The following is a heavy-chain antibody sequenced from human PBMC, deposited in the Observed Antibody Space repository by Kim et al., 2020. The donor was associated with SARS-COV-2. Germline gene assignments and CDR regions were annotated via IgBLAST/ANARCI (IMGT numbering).Heavy chain of an antibody. CDR3: AKDVLMWFGVLGGGMDV. CDR1: GFTFSSYA. J-gene: IGHJ6*02. CDR2: ITGSDGKT. D-gene: IGHD3-10*01. V-gene: IGHV3-23*01. Sequence: GGSLRLSCAASGFTFSSYAMSWVRQAPGKGLEWVSSITGSDGKTYYAQSVKGRFTISRDNSKNTLYLQIYSLRAEDTAVYYCAKDVLMWFGVLGGGMDVWGQESTLTVSS.